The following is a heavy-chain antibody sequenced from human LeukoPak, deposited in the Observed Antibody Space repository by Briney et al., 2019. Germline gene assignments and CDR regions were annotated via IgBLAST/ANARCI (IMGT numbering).Heavy chain of an antibody. CDR1: GGSISSSNYY. J-gene: IGHJ4*02. V-gene: IGHV4-39*07. CDR3: ARIAYSSSTDY. D-gene: IGHD6-6*01. Sequence: SETLSLTCTVSGGSISSSNYYWGWIRQPPGKGLECIGSIYYSGRTYYNPSFRSRVTISVNTSKNQFSLKLSSVTAADTAVYYCARIAYSSSTDYWGQGTLVTVSS. CDR2: IYYSGRT.